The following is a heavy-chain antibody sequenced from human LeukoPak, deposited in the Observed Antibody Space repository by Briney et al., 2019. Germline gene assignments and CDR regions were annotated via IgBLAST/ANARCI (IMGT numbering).Heavy chain of an antibody. CDR1: GGTFSSYA. CDR3: ARELGIVGATTHVNFDY. D-gene: IGHD1-26*01. CDR2: IIPIFGTA. Sequence: SVTVSCTASGGTFSSYAISWVRQAPGQGLEWMGGIIPIFGTANYAQKFQGRVTITADESTGTAYMELSSLRSEDTAVYYCARELGIVGATTHVNFDYWGQGTLVTVSS. J-gene: IGHJ4*02. V-gene: IGHV1-69*13.